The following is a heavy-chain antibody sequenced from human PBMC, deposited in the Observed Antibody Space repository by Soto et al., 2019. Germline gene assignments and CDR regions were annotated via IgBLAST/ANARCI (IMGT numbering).Heavy chain of an antibody. J-gene: IGHJ4*02. Sequence: QLQLQESGPGLVKPSETLSLTCTVSGGSISSSSYYWGWIRQPPGKGLEWIGSIYYSGSTYYNPSLKSRVTICVDTSKNQFSLKLSSVTAADTAVYYCARHQYGSGSYSSVPLTPFDYWGQGTLVTVSS. D-gene: IGHD3-10*01. V-gene: IGHV4-39*01. CDR3: ARHQYGSGSYSSVPLTPFDY. CDR2: IYYSGST. CDR1: GGSISSSSYY.